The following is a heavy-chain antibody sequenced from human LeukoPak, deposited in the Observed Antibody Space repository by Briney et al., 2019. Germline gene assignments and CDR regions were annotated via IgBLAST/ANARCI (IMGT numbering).Heavy chain of an antibody. Sequence: ASVKVSCKASGYTFTNYAMNWVRQAPGQGLEWMGWINTNTGNPTYAQGFTGRFVFSLDASVSTAYLQIRRLKAEDTAVYYCARDWGLNWFDPWGQGTLVTVSS. V-gene: IGHV7-4-1*01. CDR2: INTNTGNP. CDR1: GYTFTNYA. CDR3: ARDWGLNWFDP. D-gene: IGHD3-16*01. J-gene: IGHJ5*02.